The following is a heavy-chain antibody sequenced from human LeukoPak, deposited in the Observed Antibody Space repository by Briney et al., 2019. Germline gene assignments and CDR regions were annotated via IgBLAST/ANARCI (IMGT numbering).Heavy chain of an antibody. CDR1: GGSISSSSYY. Sequence: PSETLSLTCTVSGGSISSSSYYWDWVRQPPGKGLEWIGSFYFSGSTYYNPSLKSRVTISIDTSKTQFSLRLHSVTAADTAVYYCARGFYDSFDYWGQGSLVTVSS. V-gene: IGHV4-39*07. CDR3: ARGFYDSFDY. J-gene: IGHJ4*02. CDR2: FYFSGST. D-gene: IGHD3-22*01.